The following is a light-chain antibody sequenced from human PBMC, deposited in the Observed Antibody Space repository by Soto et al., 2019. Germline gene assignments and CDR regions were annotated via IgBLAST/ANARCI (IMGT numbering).Light chain of an antibody. CDR1: QSVSSN. J-gene: IGKJ1*01. Sequence: EIVMTQSPATLSVSPGERATLSCRASQSVSSNLAWYQQKPGQAPRLLIYGASTRATGIPARFSCSGSGTEFTLTISSLPSEDFAVDYCQQYNNWPPGTFGQGTKVEIK. CDR3: QQYNNWPPGT. V-gene: IGKV3-15*01. CDR2: GAS.